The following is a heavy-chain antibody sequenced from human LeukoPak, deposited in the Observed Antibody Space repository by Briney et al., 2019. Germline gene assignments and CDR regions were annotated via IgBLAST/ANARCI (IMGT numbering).Heavy chain of an antibody. Sequence: GGSLRLSCAASGFTFSSYAMSWVRQAPGKGLEWVANIKQDGSEKYYVDSVKGRFTISRDNAKNSLYLQMNSLRAEDTAVYYCARGLRYRWFGELLGYFDYWGQGTLVTVSS. CDR2: IKQDGSEK. V-gene: IGHV3-7*01. CDR3: ARGLRYRWFGELLGYFDY. J-gene: IGHJ4*02. D-gene: IGHD3-10*01. CDR1: GFTFSSYA.